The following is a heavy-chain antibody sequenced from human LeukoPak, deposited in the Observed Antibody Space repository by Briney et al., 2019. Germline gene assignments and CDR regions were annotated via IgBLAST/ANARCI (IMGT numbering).Heavy chain of an antibody. CDR3: ACLGSGSYGYFVS. J-gene: IGHJ4*02. D-gene: IGHD3-16*01. Sequence: SETLYLTCNASDGSMSTYYWNWIRQPPGKELEWIGYILYSGSTNYNPSQYRGVTTSVATTKNQFSLRLCSVIAPDTPVYYNACLGSGSYGYFVSGRQGTLLPPSS. V-gene: IGHV4-59*01. CDR1: DGSMSTYY. CDR2: ILYSGST.